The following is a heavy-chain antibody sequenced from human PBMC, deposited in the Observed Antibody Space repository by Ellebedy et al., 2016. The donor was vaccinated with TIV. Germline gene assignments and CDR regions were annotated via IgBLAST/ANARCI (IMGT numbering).Heavy chain of an antibody. V-gene: IGHV1-69*06. J-gene: IGHJ6*02. CDR1: GGTFSSYA. CDR2: TIPIFGTA. Sequence: ASVKVSCKASGGTFSSYAISWVRQAPGQGLEWMGGTIPIFGTANYAQKFQGRVTITADKSTSTAYMELSSLRSEDTALYYCAKDILSSSSNYYYYGMDVWGQGTTVTVSS. CDR3: AKDILSSSSNYYYYGMDV. D-gene: IGHD6-6*01.